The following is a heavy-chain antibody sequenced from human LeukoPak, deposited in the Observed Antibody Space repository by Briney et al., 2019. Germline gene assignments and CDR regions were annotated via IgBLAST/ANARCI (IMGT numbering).Heavy chain of an antibody. D-gene: IGHD6-13*01. J-gene: IGHJ4*02. CDR3: ASLRSEQLALDY. CDR2: IFYTGST. CDR1: SGPFSSPLHS. Sequence: WETLSLTCSVSSGPFSSPLHSWGCLRQPPGKGLEWIGSIFYTGSTYYNPSLKSRVTISLDTSKNHFSLRLTSVTAADTAVYYCASLRSEQLALDYWGQGTLVTVSS. V-gene: IGHV4-39*07.